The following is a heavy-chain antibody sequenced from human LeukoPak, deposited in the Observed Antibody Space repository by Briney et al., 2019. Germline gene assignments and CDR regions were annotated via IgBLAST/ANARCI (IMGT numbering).Heavy chain of an antibody. CDR2: RKEDGSEK. J-gene: IGHJ3*02. Sequence: QTGGSLRLSCAASGFTFSSYGMHWVRQAPGKGLEWVANRKEDGSEKYYVDSVKGRFTISRDNAKNSLYLQMNSLRAEDTAVYYCARDGDVDSTTGAFDIWGQGTMVTVSS. CDR3: ARDGDVDSTTGAFDI. CDR1: GFTFSSYG. D-gene: IGHD7-27*01. V-gene: IGHV3-7*01.